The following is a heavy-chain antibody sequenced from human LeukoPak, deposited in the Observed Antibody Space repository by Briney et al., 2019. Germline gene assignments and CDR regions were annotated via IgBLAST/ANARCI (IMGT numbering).Heavy chain of an antibody. CDR2: ISGSGAST. CDR1: GFTFSSYA. Sequence: GGSLRLSCAASGFTFSSYAMSWVRQAPGKGLEWVSAISGSGASTYYADSVKGRFTISRDNSKNTLYLQMNSLRAEDTAVYYCAKDRSSSTSCYGDFDYWGQGTLVTVSS. V-gene: IGHV3-23*01. J-gene: IGHJ4*02. CDR3: AKDRSSSTSCYGDFDY. D-gene: IGHD2-2*01.